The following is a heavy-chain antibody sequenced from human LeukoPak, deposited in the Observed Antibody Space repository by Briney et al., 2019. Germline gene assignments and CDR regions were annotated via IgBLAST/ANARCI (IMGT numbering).Heavy chain of an antibody. Sequence: ASVKVSCKASGYSFTSYGISWVPQAPGQGLEWMGWISAYNDNTYYAQKLQGRVTMTTDTSTSTAYMELRSLRSDDTAVYYCARVHYDILTGYSYFDYWGQGTLVTVSS. J-gene: IGHJ4*02. CDR3: ARVHYDILTGYSYFDY. CDR1: GYSFTSYG. V-gene: IGHV1-18*01. D-gene: IGHD3-9*01. CDR2: ISAYNDNT.